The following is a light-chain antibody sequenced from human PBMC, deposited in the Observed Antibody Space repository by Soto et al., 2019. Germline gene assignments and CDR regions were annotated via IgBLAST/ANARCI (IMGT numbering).Light chain of an antibody. CDR1: SSDVGGYNY. Sequence: QSALTQPPSASGSPGQSVTISCTGTSSDVGGYNYVSWYQQHPGKAPKLMIYDVITRPSGVSNRFSGSKSGNTASLTISALQAEDEADYYCTSWTSTSTYVFGSGTKVTVL. CDR2: DVI. V-gene: IGLV2-14*01. CDR3: TSWTSTSTYV. J-gene: IGLJ1*01.